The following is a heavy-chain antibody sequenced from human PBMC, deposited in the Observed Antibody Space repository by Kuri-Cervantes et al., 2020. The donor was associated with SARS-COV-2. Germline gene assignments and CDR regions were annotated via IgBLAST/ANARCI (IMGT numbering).Heavy chain of an antibody. D-gene: IGHD1-1*01. CDR3: AKDSLLEVKFDY. J-gene: IGHJ4*02. V-gene: IGHV3-30*02. CDR2: IRYDGSNK. Sequence: GESLKISCAASGFSFSTYAMHWVRQAPDKGLEWVAVIRYDGSNKYYADSVKGRFTISRDNSKNTLYLQMNSLRAEDTAVYYCAKDSLLEVKFDYWGQGTLVTVSS. CDR1: GFSFSTYA.